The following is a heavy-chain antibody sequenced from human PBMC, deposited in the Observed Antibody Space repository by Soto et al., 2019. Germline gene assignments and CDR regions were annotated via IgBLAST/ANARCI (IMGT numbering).Heavy chain of an antibody. D-gene: IGHD3-3*01. Sequence: PGGSLRLSCAASGFTFSSYWMSWVRQAPGKGLEWVAKIKQDESEIYYVDSVKGRFTISRDNDKNSLYLQMNSLRVEDTAVYYYAAVITIWALDIWGQGTMVTVSS. CDR1: GFTFSSYW. CDR3: AAVITIWALDI. J-gene: IGHJ3*02. CDR2: IKQDESEI. V-gene: IGHV3-7*01.